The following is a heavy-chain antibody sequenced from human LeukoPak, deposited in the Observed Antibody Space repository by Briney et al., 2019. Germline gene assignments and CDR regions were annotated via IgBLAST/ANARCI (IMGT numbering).Heavy chain of an antibody. V-gene: IGHV3-33*01. CDR2: IWYDGTAD. J-gene: IGHJ4*02. CDR3: GRDGRGYNIDC. D-gene: IGHD3-22*01. CDR1: GFTFSRNG. Sequence: GGSLRLSCTASGFTFSRNGMHWVRQAPGKGLEWMALIWYDGTADYYADSVKGRFTISRDNSKNTLYLQMNSLRAEDTAVYYCGRDGRGYNIDCWGQGTLVTVSS.